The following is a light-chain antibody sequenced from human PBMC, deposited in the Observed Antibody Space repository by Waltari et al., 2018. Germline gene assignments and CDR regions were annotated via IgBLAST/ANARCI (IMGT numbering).Light chain of an antibody. Sequence: QSVLTQPPSASGTAGQRVTISCSGSYSNNGSNMVTWYQQLPGTAPKLLIYSNDYRPSGVPDRFSGSKSGTSASLAISGLQSEDEADYYCATWDDRLTGVVFGGGTRVTVL. V-gene: IGLV1-44*01. CDR3: ATWDDRLTGVV. J-gene: IGLJ2*01. CDR2: SND. CDR1: YSNNGSNM.